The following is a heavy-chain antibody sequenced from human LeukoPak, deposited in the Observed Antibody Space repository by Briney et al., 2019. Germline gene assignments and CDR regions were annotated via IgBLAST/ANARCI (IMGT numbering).Heavy chain of an antibody. CDR2: IRYDGSNK. J-gene: IGHJ3*02. CDR1: GFTFSSYG. CDR3: ATCSSGSYYDAFDI. D-gene: IGHD1-26*01. Sequence: GGSLRLSCAASGFTFSSYGMHWVRQAPGKGLGWVAFIRYDGSNKYYADSVKGRFTISRDNSKNTLYLQMNSLRAEDTAVYYCATCSSGSYYDAFDIWGQGTMVTVSS. V-gene: IGHV3-30*02.